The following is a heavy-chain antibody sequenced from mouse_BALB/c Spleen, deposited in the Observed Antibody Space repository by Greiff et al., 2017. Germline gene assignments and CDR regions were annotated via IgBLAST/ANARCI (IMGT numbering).Heavy chain of an antibody. Sequence: VKLVESGAELVRPGVSVKISCKGSGYTFTDYAMHWVKQSHAKSLEWIGVISTYYGDASYNQKFKGKATMTVDKSSSTAYMELARLTSEDSAIYYCARDGNPFDYWGQGTTLTVSS. CDR3: ARDGNPFDY. CDR2: ISTYYGDA. CDR1: GYTFTDYA. D-gene: IGHD2-1*01. J-gene: IGHJ2*01. V-gene: IGHV1S137*01.